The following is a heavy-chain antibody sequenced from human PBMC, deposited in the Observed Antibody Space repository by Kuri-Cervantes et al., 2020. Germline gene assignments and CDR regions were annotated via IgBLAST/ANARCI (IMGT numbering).Heavy chain of an antibody. CDR1: GFTFSTYW. CDR3: ARGFDTNAFDI. D-gene: IGHD3-9*01. V-gene: IGHV3-74*01. Sequence: GGSLRLSCTFSGFTFSTYWMHWVRQAPGKGLVWVSRIYSDTTNYANSVEGRFTISRDNAKNTLDLQMNSLRAEDTAVYYCARGFDTNAFDIWGQGTMVTVSS. CDR2: IYSDTT. J-gene: IGHJ3*02.